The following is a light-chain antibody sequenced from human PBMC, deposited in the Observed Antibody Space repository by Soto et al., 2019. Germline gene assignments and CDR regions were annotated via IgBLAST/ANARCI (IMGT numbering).Light chain of an antibody. CDR2: EVS. CDR1: ITDIGTYHY. J-gene: IGLJ2*01. V-gene: IGLV2-14*01. Sequence: QSALTQPASVSGSPGQSITISCSGSITDIGTYHYVSWYQQHPGKAPRLLISEVSNRPSGVSNRFSGSKSGNTASLTISGLQVEDEADYFCSSFTAANSVTFGGGTQLTV. CDR3: SSFTAANSVT.